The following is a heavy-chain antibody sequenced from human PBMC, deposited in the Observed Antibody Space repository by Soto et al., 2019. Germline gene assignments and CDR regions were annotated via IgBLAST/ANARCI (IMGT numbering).Heavy chain of an antibody. Sequence: LRLSCVVSGFSVSNNYMGWVRQAPGMRLDWVSVIYADGTTYYVDSVKGRFTISRHNSRNTLYLQMDSLRTEDTAVYYCARGGGPFINSVTNPFDYWGQGTLVTVSS. CDR3: ARGGGPFINSVTNPFDY. J-gene: IGHJ4*02. V-gene: IGHV3-53*04. CDR2: IYADGTT. CDR1: GFSVSNNY. D-gene: IGHD4-17*01.